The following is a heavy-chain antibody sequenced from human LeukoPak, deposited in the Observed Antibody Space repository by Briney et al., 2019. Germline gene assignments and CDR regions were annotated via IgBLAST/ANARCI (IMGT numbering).Heavy chain of an antibody. J-gene: IGHJ6*03. Sequence: PSETLSLTCTVSGGSISSHYWSWIRQPPGKGLEWIGYIYYSGSTNYNPSLKSRVTISVDTSKNQFSLKLSSVTAADTAVYYCARERIVVVPAAKGYYYHYMDVWGKGTTVTVSS. CDR1: GGSISSHY. V-gene: IGHV4-59*11. CDR2: IYYSGST. D-gene: IGHD2-2*01. CDR3: ARERIVVVPAAKGYYYHYMDV.